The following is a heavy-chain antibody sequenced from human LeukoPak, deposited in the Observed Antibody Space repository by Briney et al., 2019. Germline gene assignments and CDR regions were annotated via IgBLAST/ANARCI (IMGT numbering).Heavy chain of an antibody. CDR3: ARDFFGDYYDSSTNGADY. CDR1: GFTFSSYE. Sequence: GGSLRLSCAASGFTFSSYEMNWVRQAPGKGLEWVSSISSSSSYIYYADSVKGRFTISRDNAKNSLYLQMNSLRAEDTAVYYCARDFFGDYYDSSTNGADYWGQGTLVTVSS. V-gene: IGHV3-21*01. J-gene: IGHJ4*02. D-gene: IGHD3-22*01. CDR2: ISSSSSYI.